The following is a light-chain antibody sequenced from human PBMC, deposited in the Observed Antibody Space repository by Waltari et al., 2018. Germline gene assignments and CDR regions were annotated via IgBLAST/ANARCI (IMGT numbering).Light chain of an antibody. Sequence: SYELTQPPSVSVSPGQTARITCSGDALSKKYAYWYQQKSGQAPVLVIYEDIKRPTGIPERFSGSSSGTTATLTISRVEAGDEADYYCQVWDANTDPGVFGTGTEVTVL. CDR1: ALSKKY. CDR3: QVWDANTDPGV. J-gene: IGLJ1*01. V-gene: IGLV3-10*01. CDR2: EDI.